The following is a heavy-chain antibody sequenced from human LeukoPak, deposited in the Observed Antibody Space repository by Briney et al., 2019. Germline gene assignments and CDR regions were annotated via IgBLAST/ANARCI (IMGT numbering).Heavy chain of an antibody. CDR2: INTDGSST. CDR3: ATFPTISELVGGVIDY. CDR1: GFTFSSYW. J-gene: IGHJ4*02. V-gene: IGHV3-74*01. D-gene: IGHD3-16*01. Sequence: PGGSLRLSCAASGFTFSSYWRHWVRQAPGKGLVWVSHINTDGSSTSYADSVKGRFTISRDNAKNTLYLQMNSLRVEDTAVYYCATFPTISELVGGVIDYWGQGTLVTVSS.